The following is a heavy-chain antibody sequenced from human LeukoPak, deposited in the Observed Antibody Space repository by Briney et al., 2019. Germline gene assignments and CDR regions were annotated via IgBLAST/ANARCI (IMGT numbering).Heavy chain of an antibody. Sequence: SETLSLTCTVSGGSISSGDYYWSWIRQPPGKGLEWIGYIYYSGSTYYIPSLKSRVTISVDTSKNQFSLKLSSVTAAATAVYYCARAVYGDYSGHFDYWGQGTLVTVSS. V-gene: IGHV4-30-4*08. J-gene: IGHJ4*02. CDR3: ARAVYGDYSGHFDY. CDR2: IYYSGST. CDR1: GGSISSGDYY. D-gene: IGHD4-17*01.